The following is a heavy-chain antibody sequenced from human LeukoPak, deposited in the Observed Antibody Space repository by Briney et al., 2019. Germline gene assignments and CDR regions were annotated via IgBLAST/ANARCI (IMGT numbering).Heavy chain of an antibody. CDR2: ISPSGGST. J-gene: IGHJ4*02. V-gene: IGHV1-46*01. CDR1: GYTLTGYY. CDR3: AGTMIARGTMVGFDY. Sequence: ASVKVSCKASGYTLTGYYMHWVRQAPGQGPEWMGVISPSGGSTTYAQKFQGRVTLTRDMSTSTDYLELSSLRSEDTAVYYCAGTMIARGTMVGFDYWGQGTLVTVSS. D-gene: IGHD3-22*01.